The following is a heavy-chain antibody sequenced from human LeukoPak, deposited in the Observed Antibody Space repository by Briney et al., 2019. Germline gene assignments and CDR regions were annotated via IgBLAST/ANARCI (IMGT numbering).Heavy chain of an antibody. V-gene: IGHV4-4*02. CDR3: ARDVSAGDAFDI. J-gene: IGHJ3*02. Sequence: SETLPLTCAVSGGSISSSNWWSWVRQPPGKGLEWIGEIYHSGSTNYNPSLKSRVTISVDKSKNQFSLKLSSVTAADTAVYYCARDVSAGDAFDIWGQGTMVTVSS. CDR1: GGSISSSNW. D-gene: IGHD2-8*01. CDR2: IYHSGST.